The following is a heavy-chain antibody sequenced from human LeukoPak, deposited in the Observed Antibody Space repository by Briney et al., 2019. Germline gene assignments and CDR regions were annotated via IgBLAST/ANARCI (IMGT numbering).Heavy chain of an antibody. D-gene: IGHD6-13*01. Sequence: SETLSLTCTVSDVSISSYHWSWIRLPPGKGLEWIVFLDYSGSPNYNPSFKSRLTVSLDTSKNQFSVKWTSVTAADTALYYGARHGGSWTFDYWGQGTLATVSS. V-gene: IGHV4-59*08. CDR2: LDYSGSP. J-gene: IGHJ4*02. CDR1: DVSISSYH. CDR3: ARHGGSWTFDY.